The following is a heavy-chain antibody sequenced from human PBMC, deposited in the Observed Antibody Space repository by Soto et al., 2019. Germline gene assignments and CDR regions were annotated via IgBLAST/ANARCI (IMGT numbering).Heavy chain of an antibody. CDR1: GGSFSGYY. CDR3: ARGRYYYDSSGYSRHYYYGMDV. J-gene: IGHJ6*02. V-gene: IGHV4-34*01. CDR2: INHSGST. D-gene: IGHD3-22*01. Sequence: SETLSLTCAVYGGSFSGYYWSWIRQPPGKGLEWIGEINHSGSTNYNPPLKSRVTISVDTSKNQFSLKLSSVTAADTAVYYCARGRYYYDSSGYSRHYYYGMDVWGQGTTVTVSS.